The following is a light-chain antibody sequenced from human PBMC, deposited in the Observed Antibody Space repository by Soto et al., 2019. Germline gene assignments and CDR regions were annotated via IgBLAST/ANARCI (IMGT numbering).Light chain of an antibody. CDR2: DVS. CDR3: SSYTSSFKLAV. Sequence: QSVLTQPAPVAGAPGQSIPIFCTGNSSEFGGYNYVSWYQQHPGSAPKLMIYDVSSRPSGVSNRFSGSKSGNTASLTISGLQAEDEADYYCSSYTSSFKLAVFGSGTKVTVL. J-gene: IGLJ1*01. V-gene: IGLV2-14*03. CDR1: SSEFGGYNY.